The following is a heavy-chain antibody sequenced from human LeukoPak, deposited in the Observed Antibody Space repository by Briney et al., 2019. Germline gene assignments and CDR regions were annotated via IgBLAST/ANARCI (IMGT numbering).Heavy chain of an antibody. CDR1: GFTVNSNY. J-gene: IGHJ3*02. D-gene: IGHD2-2*01. V-gene: IGHV3-53*01. CDR2: IYSDGST. CDR3: ARTRSGAFDI. Sequence: GGSLRLSCAASGFTVNSNYMSWVRQAPGKGLEWVSVIYSDGSTSYADSVKGRFSISRDYSKNTLYLQMNSPRAEDTAVYYCARTRSGAFDIWGQGTMVTVSS.